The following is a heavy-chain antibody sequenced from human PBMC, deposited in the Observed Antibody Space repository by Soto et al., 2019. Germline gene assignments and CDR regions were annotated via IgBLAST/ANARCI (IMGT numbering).Heavy chain of an antibody. CDR2: ISYNRSNN. CDR1: GFSFSRYA. Sequence: GGSLRLGCAAWGFSFSRYAMHWVRQAPGKGLERVAVISYNRSNNYYADSVKGRFTISRDNSKNTLYLQMNSMRAEDTAVYYCARDLLGGGYRGQGTLVTVSS. V-gene: IGHV3-30-3*01. D-gene: IGHD6-25*01. CDR3: ARDLLGGGY. J-gene: IGHJ4*02.